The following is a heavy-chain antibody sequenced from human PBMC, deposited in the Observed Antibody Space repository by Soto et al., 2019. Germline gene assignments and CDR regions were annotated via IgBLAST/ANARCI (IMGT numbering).Heavy chain of an antibody. CDR3: ASDWTGSTCPCLDV. J-gene: IGHJ6*02. V-gene: IGHV3-23*01. CDR1: GFTFSNYA. D-gene: IGHD2-8*02. CDR2: FAGSGGTT. Sequence: EVQLLESGGGLVQPGGSLRLSCAASGFTFSNYALTWVRQFPGKGLEWVSTFAGSGGTTYYADSVKGRFTISRDNSKNTLFRQMTIRRVEDTAIFLRASDWTGSTCPCLDVWGQGTTVSVSS.